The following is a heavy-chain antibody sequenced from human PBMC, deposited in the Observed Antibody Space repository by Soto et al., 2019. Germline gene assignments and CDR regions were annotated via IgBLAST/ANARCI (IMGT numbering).Heavy chain of an antibody. J-gene: IGHJ6*02. CDR1: GGSISSYT. D-gene: IGHD2-2*01. V-gene: IGHV4-39*01. CDR2: IYYSGST. CDR3: ARLHGYCISSSCHGHYAMDV. Sequence: SETLSLTCTVSGGSISSYTWGWIRQPPGKGLEWIGSIYYSGSTYYNPSLNSRVTVSVDTSKNQFSLKVTSVTAADTAVYYCARLHGYCISSSCHGHYAMDVWGQGTTVTVSS.